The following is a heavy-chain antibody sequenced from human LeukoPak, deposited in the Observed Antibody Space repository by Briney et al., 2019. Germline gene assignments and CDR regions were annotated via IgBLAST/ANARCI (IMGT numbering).Heavy chain of an antibody. CDR3: ARAGYCSSTSCYHQPNNWLDP. CDR1: RYTFTRYV. J-gene: IGHJ5*02. Sequence: PSVNLSCKASRYTFTRYVISWVRHAPAQGLGWMGWINSYIGNTNYAQKLQGRVTMTTDTSTSTAYMELRSLRSDDTAVYYCARAGYCSSTSCYHQPNNWLDPWGQGTLVTVSS. D-gene: IGHD2-2*01. V-gene: IGHV1-18*01. CDR2: INSYIGNT.